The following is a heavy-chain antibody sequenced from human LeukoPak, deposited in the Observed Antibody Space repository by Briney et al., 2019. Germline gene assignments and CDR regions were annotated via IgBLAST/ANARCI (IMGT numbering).Heavy chain of an antibody. Sequence: GSSVKVSCKASGGTFSSYAISWVRQAPGQGLEWMGGMIPIFGTANYAQKFQGRVTITADESTSTAYMELSSLRSEDTAVYYCARGYSRVVAATRPLDYWGQGTLVTVSS. J-gene: IGHJ4*02. D-gene: IGHD2-15*01. CDR2: MIPIFGTA. CDR1: GGTFSSYA. CDR3: ARGYSRVVAATRPLDY. V-gene: IGHV1-69*01.